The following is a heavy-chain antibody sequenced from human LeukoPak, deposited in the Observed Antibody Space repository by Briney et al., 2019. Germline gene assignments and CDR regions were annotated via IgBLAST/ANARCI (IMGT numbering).Heavy chain of an antibody. V-gene: IGHV3-23*01. CDR1: GFTFSSYA. CDR2: IGGSGGST. J-gene: IGHJ6*02. D-gene: IGHD1-26*01. Sequence: GGSLRLSCAASGFTFSSYAMSWVRQAPGKGLEWASAIGGSGGSTYYADSVKGRFTISRDNSKNTLYLQMNSLRAEDTAVYYCAKEATRIVGATYGYYYYGMDVWGQGTTVTVSS. CDR3: AKEATRIVGATYGYYYYGMDV.